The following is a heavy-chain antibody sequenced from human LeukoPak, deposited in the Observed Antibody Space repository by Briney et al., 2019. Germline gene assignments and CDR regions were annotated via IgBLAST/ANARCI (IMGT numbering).Heavy chain of an antibody. CDR1: GFTFSSYW. V-gene: IGHV3-74*03. Sequence: GGSLRLSCAASGFTFSSYWMHWVRQAPGKGLVWVSRINSDGSSIKSADSVKGRFTISRDNAKNTLYLKMNSLRAEDTAVYYCARGTAWRNGYETHAFDIWGQGTMVTVSS. CDR3: ARGTAWRNGYETHAFDI. CDR2: INSDGSSI. D-gene: IGHD5-24*01. J-gene: IGHJ3*02.